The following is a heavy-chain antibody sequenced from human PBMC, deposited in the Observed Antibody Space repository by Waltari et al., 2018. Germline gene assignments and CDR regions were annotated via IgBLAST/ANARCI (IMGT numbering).Heavy chain of an antibody. D-gene: IGHD1-7*01. Sequence: EVQLLESGGGLVQPGGSLILSCAASGFTFGTYNMGWVRQAPGKGLAWVSTIDSGGSTYYADSVKGRFTISRDNSKNTLSLQMNSLRAEDTAIYYCAKGEPLMRTTKEWGQGTLVTVSS. CDR1: GFTFGTYN. CDR3: AKGEPLMRTTKE. V-gene: IGHV3-23*01. J-gene: IGHJ4*02. CDR2: IDSGGST.